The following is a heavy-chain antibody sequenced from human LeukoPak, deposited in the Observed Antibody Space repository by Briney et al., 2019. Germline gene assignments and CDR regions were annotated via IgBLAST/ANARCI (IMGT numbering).Heavy chain of an antibody. CDR2: INPSGGST. CDR1: GYTFTRYY. CDR3: ARRYSPTIFWDYYYMDV. V-gene: IGHV1-46*01. Sequence: ASVKVSCKASGYTFTRYYMHWVRQAPGQGLEWMGIINPSGGSTSYAQKFQGRVAMTRDTSTSTVYMELSSLRSEDTAVYYCARRYSPTIFWDYYYMDVWGKGTTVTVSS. D-gene: IGHD3-3*01. J-gene: IGHJ6*03.